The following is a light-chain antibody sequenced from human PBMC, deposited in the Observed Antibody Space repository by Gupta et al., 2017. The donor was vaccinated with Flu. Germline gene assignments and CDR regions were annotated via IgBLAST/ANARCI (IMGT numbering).Light chain of an antibody. CDR3: QVWASSTAV. J-gene: IGLJ2*01. CDR1: SLGSRS. V-gene: IGLV3-9*01. Sequence: YELTQPFSVSVALGKTARLTCGGDSLGSRSVNWYQQKAGQAPILVIYRDSNRPPGVPDRFSASNSGNTATLTITGAQGGDEADYHCQVWASSTAVFGGGTKLTAL. CDR2: RDS.